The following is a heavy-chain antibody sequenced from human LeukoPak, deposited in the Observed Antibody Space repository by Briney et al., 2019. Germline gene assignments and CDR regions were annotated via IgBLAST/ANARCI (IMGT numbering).Heavy chain of an antibody. V-gene: IGHV3-30*18. D-gene: IGHD3-10*01. CDR1: GFTFSSYG. Sequence: PGGSLTLSCAASGFTFSSYGMHGVRQAPGKGLEWVAVISYDGSNKYYADSVKGRFTISRDNSKRTLYLQMNSLRAEDTAVYYCAKTYYYGSGSYSNYYYGMGVWGKGTTVTVSS. CDR3: AKTYYYGSGSYSNYYYGMGV. CDR2: ISYDGSNK. J-gene: IGHJ6*04.